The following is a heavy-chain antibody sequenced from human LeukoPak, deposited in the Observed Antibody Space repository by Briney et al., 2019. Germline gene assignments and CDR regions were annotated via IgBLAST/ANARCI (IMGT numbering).Heavy chain of an antibody. V-gene: IGHV3-7*01. CDR2: IKQDGSEK. D-gene: IGHD7-27*01. CDR1: GFTFSSYW. J-gene: IGHJ2*01. CDR3: VRDYLGDYWYFDL. Sequence: GGSLRLSCAASGFTFSSYWMSWVRQAPGKGLEWVANIKQDGSEKYYVDSVKGRFTISRDNAKNSLYLQMNSLRAEDTAVYYCVRDYLGDYWYFDLWGRGTLVTVSS.